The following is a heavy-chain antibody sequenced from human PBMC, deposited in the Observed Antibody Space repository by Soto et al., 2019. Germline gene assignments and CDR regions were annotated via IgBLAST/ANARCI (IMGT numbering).Heavy chain of an antibody. V-gene: IGHV2-5*02. D-gene: IGHD3-9*01. Sequence: SGPTLVNPTQTLTLTCTFSGFSLSTTEVGVAWIRQPPRKALEWLALIYWDDDKRYSPSLKSRLTITKDTSKNQVVLRMTNMDPVDTATYYCAHRFDWYYFDYWGQGTLVTVSS. CDR3: AHRFDWYYFDY. J-gene: IGHJ4*02. CDR2: IYWDDDK. CDR1: GFSLSTTEVG.